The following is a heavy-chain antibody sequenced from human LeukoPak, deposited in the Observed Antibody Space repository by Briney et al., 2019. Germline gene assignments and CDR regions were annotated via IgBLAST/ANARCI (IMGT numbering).Heavy chain of an antibody. CDR2: IKQDGSEK. Sequence: PGGSLRLSCAASGFTFSSYEMNWVRQAPGKGLEWVANIKQDGSEKYYVDSVKGRFTISRDNAKNTLYLQMNSLRAEDTAVYYCARDRGIAAALPDYWGQGTLVTVSS. J-gene: IGHJ4*02. CDR3: ARDRGIAAALPDY. CDR1: GFTFSSYE. V-gene: IGHV3-7*01. D-gene: IGHD6-13*01.